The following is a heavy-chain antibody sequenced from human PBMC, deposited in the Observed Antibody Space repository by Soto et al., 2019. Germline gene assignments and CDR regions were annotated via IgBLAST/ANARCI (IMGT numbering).Heavy chain of an antibody. J-gene: IGHJ1*01. Sequence: EVQLLESGGGLVQPGGSLRLSCAASGFTFSSYAMSWVRQAPGKGLEWVSAISGSGGSTYYADSVKGRFTISRDNSKNPLYLQMNSLRAEDTAVYYCAKVDGYNWGSLQHWGQGTLVTVSS. D-gene: IGHD3-16*01. V-gene: IGHV3-23*01. CDR3: AKVDGYNWGSLQH. CDR1: GFTFSSYA. CDR2: ISGSGGST.